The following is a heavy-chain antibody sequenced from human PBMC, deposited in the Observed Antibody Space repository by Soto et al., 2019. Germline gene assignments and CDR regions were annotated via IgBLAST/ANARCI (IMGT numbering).Heavy chain of an antibody. CDR3: ARGAGRSYGYWGSGWPRQSFDY. J-gene: IGHJ4*02. V-gene: IGHV4-34*01. CDR1: GGSFGDYY. Sequence: QVQLQQWGAGLLKPSETLSLTCAVYGGSFGDYYWSWIRQPPGKGLEWIGEINHSGSTNYNPSLKSRVTISVDTSKNQFSLTLSSVTAADTAVYYCARGAGRSYGYWGSGWPRQSFDYWGQGTLVTVSS. D-gene: IGHD5-18*01. CDR2: INHSGST.